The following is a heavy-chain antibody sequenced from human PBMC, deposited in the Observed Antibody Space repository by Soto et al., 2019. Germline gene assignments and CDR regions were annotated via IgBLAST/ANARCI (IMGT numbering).Heavy chain of an antibody. J-gene: IGHJ4*02. D-gene: IGHD6-19*01. Sequence: QVQLVQSGAEVKKPGASVKVSCKASGYTFTSYGISWVRQAPGQGLEWMGWIRAYNGYTNYAQKFQGRVTITTDTSTSTDYMELGSLISDDTAVYYCARASDGYRSGWYVGYFDYWGQGTLVTVSS. V-gene: IGHV1-18*04. CDR2: IRAYNGYT. CDR3: ARASDGYRSGWYVGYFDY. CDR1: GYTFTSYG.